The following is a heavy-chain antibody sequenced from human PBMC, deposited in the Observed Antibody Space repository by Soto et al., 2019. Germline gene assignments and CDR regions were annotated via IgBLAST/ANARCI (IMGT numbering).Heavy chain of an antibody. CDR2: IYTSGSS. CDR1: GGSISSGGYY. D-gene: IGHD3-22*01. CDR3: AREYMRNYYYDSSGLGWFDP. J-gene: IGHJ5*02. V-gene: IGHV4-61*08. Sequence: PSETLSLTCTVSGGSISSGGYYWSWIRQHPGQGLEWIGHIYTSGSSNYNPSLKSRVTISVDTSKNQFSLKLSSVTAADTAVYYCAREYMRNYYYDSSGLGWFDPWGQGTLVTVSS.